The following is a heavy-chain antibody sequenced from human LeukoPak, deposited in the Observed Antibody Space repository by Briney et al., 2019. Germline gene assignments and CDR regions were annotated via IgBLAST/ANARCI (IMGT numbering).Heavy chain of an antibody. CDR3: ARVGQQLQTYYYYMDV. CDR2: ISSSSSYI. Sequence: WGSLRLSCAASGFTFSSYSMNWVRQAPGKGLECVSSISSSSSYIYYADSVKGRFTISRDNAKNSLYLQMNSLRAEDTAVYYCARVGQQLQTYYYYMDVWGKGTTVTVSS. CDR1: GFTFSSYS. J-gene: IGHJ6*03. V-gene: IGHV3-21*01. D-gene: IGHD6-13*01.